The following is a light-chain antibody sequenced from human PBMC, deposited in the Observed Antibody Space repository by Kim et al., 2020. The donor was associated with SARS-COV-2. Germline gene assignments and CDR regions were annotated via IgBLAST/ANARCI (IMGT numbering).Light chain of an antibody. Sequence: SLSLGERATLSCRASQSVASYLAWYQQRPGQAPTLLIYDASTRATAIPARFSGSGSGTDFTLTSSSVGPEDFAVYYCQQRSSRPYTFGQGTKLEI. CDR2: DAS. J-gene: IGKJ2*01. V-gene: IGKV3-11*01. CDR3: QQRSSRPYT. CDR1: QSVASY.